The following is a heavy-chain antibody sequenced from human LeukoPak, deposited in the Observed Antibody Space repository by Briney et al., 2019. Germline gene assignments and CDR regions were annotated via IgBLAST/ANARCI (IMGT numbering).Heavy chain of an antibody. CDR2: IYSGGST. J-gene: IGHJ3*02. D-gene: IGHD4-17*01. Sequence: GGSLRLSCAASGFTVSSNYMSWVRQAPGEGLEWVSVIYSGGSTYYADSVKGRFTISRDNSKNTLYLQMNSLRAEDTAVYYCARLTYGDYAFDIWGQGTMVTVSS. V-gene: IGHV3-66*01. CDR1: GFTVSSNY. CDR3: ARLTYGDYAFDI.